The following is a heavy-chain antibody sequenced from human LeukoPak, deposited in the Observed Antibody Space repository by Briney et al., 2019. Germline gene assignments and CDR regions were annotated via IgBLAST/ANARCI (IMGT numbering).Heavy chain of an antibody. D-gene: IGHD1-26*01. CDR1: VGSLSNSSDY. CDR2: IYYSGST. CDR3: ARDWRSSSYTYYYYYMDL. V-gene: IGHV4-39*07. J-gene: IGHJ6*03. Sequence: PSETLSLTCTVSVGSLSNSSDYWGWIRQPPGKGLEWVGSIYYSGSTYYNPSLRSRVTISVDTSKNQFSLKLSSVTAADTAVYYCARDWRSSSYTYYYYYMDLWGKGTTVTVSS.